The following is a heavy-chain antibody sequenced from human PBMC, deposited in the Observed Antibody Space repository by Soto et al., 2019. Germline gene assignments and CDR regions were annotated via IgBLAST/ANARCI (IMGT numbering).Heavy chain of an antibody. CDR3: ARTEFSGSYSEDYFDY. CDR2: IYYSGST. J-gene: IGHJ4*02. D-gene: IGHD1-26*01. V-gene: IGHV4-39*07. CDR1: GGSISSSSYY. Sequence: SETLSLTFTFSGGSISSSSYYCGWIRQPPGKGLEWIGSIYYSGSTYYNPSLKSRVTISVDTSKNQFSLKLSSVTAADTAVYYCARTEFSGSYSEDYFDYWGQGTLVTVSS.